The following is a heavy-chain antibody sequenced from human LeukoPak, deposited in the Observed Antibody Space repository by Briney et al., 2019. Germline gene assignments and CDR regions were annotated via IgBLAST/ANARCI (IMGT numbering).Heavy chain of an antibody. V-gene: IGHV3-48*01. CDR1: GFTFSSYA. CDR2: ISSSSSTI. J-gene: IGHJ4*02. CDR3: ARNYYDSSGPIFDY. D-gene: IGHD3-22*01. Sequence: GGSLRLSCAASGFTFSSYAMSWVRQAPGKGLEWVSYISSSSSTIYYADSVKGRFTISRDNAKNSLYLQMNSLRAEDTAVYYCARNYYDSSGPIFDYWGQGTLVTVSS.